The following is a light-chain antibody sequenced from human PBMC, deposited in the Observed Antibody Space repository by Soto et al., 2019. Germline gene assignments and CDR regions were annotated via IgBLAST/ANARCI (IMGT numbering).Light chain of an antibody. Sequence: EIVMTQSPATLSVSPGERPTLSCSASQSANSNLAWYQHKPGPAPRLLISDASTRATGIPARFSGSGSGTEFTLTISSLQSEDFAIYYCQQYNNWPGAFGQGTKVEIK. CDR1: QSANSN. V-gene: IGKV3-15*01. J-gene: IGKJ1*01. CDR3: QQYNNWPGA. CDR2: DAS.